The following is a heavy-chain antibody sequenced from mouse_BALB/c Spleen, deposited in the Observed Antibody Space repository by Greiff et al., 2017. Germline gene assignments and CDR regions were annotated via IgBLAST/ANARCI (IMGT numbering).Heavy chain of an antibody. V-gene: IGHV5-6-3*01. D-gene: IGHD2-14*01. CDR3: ARGHRYGGWFAY. CDR2: INSNGGST. CDR1: GFTFSSYG. J-gene: IGHJ3*01. Sequence: EVKVVESGGGLVQPGGSLKLSCAAPGFTFSSYGMSWVRQTPDKRLELVATINSNGGSTYYPDSVKGRFTISRDNAKNTLYLQMRSLKSEDTAMSYCARGHRYGGWFAYWGQGTLVTVSA.